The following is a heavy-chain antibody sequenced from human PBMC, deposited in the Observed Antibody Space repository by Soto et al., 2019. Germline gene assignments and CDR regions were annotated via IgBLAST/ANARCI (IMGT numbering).Heavy chain of an antibody. D-gene: IGHD3-10*01. CDR2: IWYDGSNK. J-gene: IGHJ3*02. Sequence: GGSLRLSCAASGFTFSSYGMHWVRQAPGKGLEWVAVIWYDGSNKYYADSVKGRFTISRDNSKNTLYLQMNSLRAEDTVVYYCARSGSPREARDAFDIWGQGTMVTVSS. CDR3: ARSGSPREARDAFDI. CDR1: GFTFSSYG. V-gene: IGHV3-33*08.